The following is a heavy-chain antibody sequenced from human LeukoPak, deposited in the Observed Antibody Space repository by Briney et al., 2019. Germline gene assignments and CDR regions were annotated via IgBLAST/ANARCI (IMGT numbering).Heavy chain of an antibody. D-gene: IGHD2-15*01. J-gene: IGHJ1*01. CDR3: ARDFGLGCSAGSCYSEYFQH. V-gene: IGHV3-74*01. CDR1: RFTFSSYW. CDR2: INSDGSST. Sequence: GGSLRLSCAASRFTFSSYWMHWVGQAQGKGLVCVSRINSDGSSTSYADSVKGRFTISRDNAKNTLYLQMNSLRAEDTAVYYCARDFGLGCSAGSCYSEYFQHWGQGTLVTVSS.